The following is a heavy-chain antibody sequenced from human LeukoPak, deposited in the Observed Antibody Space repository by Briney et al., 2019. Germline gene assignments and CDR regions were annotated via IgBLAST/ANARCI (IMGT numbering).Heavy chain of an antibody. CDR1: GFTFSSYA. Sequence: GRSLRLSCAASGFTFSSYAMHWVRQAPGKGLGWVAVISYDGSNKYYADSVKGRFTISRDNAKNTLYLQMNSLRAEDTAVYYCVRDSSGWFEVDQWGQGTLVTVSS. D-gene: IGHD6-19*01. J-gene: IGHJ4*02. CDR3: VRDSSGWFEVDQ. CDR2: ISYDGSNK. V-gene: IGHV3-30-3*01.